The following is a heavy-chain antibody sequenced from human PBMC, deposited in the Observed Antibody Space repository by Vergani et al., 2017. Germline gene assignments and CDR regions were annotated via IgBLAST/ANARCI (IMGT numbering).Heavy chain of an antibody. Sequence: QVQLKESGPGLVKPSETLSLTYTVSNFFISSNAYYWGWIRQAPGRGLEWIGSLHHNGATSHNPSLRSRVTMSVDTSKNQFSLSLNSVTAADTAIYYCARGASPGYSSGWYGYYGMDVWGQGTTVTVSS. V-gene: IGHV4-38-2*02. D-gene: IGHD6-19*01. CDR3: ARGASPGYSSGWYGYYGMDV. J-gene: IGHJ6*02. CDR1: NFFISSNAYY. CDR2: LHHNGAT.